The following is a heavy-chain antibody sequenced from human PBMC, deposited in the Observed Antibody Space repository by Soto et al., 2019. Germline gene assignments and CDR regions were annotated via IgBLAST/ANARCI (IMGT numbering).Heavy chain of an antibody. CDR1: GDSISSSNW. Sequence: SENLSLTCAASGDSISSSNWWSWVRQPRGKGLEWILEIYHSGSTNYNPSLKSRVTISVDKSKNQFSLKLSSVTAADTAVYYCARDPATRRRGTRFDPRGQGTLVTVSS. J-gene: IGHJ5*02. CDR3: ARDPATRRRGTRFDP. D-gene: IGHD3-10*01. V-gene: IGHV4-4*02. CDR2: IYHSGST.